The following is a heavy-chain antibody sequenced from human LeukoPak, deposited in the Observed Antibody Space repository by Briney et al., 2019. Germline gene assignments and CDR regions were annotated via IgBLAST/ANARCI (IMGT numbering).Heavy chain of an antibody. Sequence: PGGSLRLSCAASGFIFSTYAMGWIRQPPGKGLEWIGSIYYSGSTYYNPSLKSRVTMSVDTSKNQFSLKLSSVTAADTAEYYCARMRTGTGEFDYWGQGTLVTVSS. J-gene: IGHJ4*02. CDR3: ARMRTGTGEFDY. D-gene: IGHD1-7*01. V-gene: IGHV4-39*07. CDR2: IYYSGST. CDR1: GFIFSTYA.